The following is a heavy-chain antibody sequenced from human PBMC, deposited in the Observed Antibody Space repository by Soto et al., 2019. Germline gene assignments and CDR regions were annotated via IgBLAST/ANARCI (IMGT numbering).Heavy chain of an antibody. D-gene: IGHD3-22*01. J-gene: IGHJ6*02. Sequence: EVQLVESGGGLVKPGGSLRLSCAASGFTFSNAWMNWVRQAPGKGLEWDGRIKTKTDGWTTDYAAPEKVRFIISRDDSKNPLYLQLNSLKSEDTALYYCTTGGYVSSGSTRFYYGMDVWGQGTTATDSS. CDR3: TTGGYVSSGSTRFYYGMDV. CDR2: IKTKTDGWTT. CDR1: GFTFSNAW. V-gene: IGHV3-15*07.